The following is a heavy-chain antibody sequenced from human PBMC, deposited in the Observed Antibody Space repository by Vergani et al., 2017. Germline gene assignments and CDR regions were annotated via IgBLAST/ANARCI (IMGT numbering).Heavy chain of an antibody. D-gene: IGHD3-3*01. CDR2: IIPIFGTA. CDR3: ARGPLYYDFWSGYQTYYSYMDV. Sequence: VQSGAEVKKPGSSVKVSCKASGGTFSSYAIAWVRQAPGQGLEWMGGIIPIFGTANYAQKFQGRVTITADESTSTAYMELSSLRSEDTAVYYCARGPLYYDFWSGYQTYYSYMDVWGKGTTVTVSS. CDR1: GGTFSSYA. V-gene: IGHV1-69*01. J-gene: IGHJ6*03.